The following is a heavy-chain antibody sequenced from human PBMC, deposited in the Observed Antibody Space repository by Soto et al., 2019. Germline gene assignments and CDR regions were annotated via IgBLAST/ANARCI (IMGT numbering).Heavy chain of an antibody. J-gene: IGHJ6*02. CDR3: ATSTLGGYYYGMDV. CDR1: GIPFSSYT. Sequence: GGSMRLCCASAGIPFSSYTMNWVRPAPGKGLEWVSSISSSSSYIYYADSVKGRFTVSRDNAKNSLYLQMNSLRAEDTAVYYCATSTLGGYYYGMDVWGQGTTVTVSS. V-gene: IGHV3-21*01. CDR2: ISSSSSYI.